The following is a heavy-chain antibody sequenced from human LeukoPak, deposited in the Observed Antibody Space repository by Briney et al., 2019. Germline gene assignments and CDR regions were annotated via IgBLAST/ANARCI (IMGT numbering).Heavy chain of an antibody. CDR3: ARDGRYDILTGYPGVDY. CDR2: IYYSGST. V-gene: IGHV4-39*07. Sequence: SETLSLTCTVSGGSISSSSYYWGWIRQPPGKGLEWIGSIYYSGSTYYNPSLKSRVTISVDTSKNQFSLKLSSVTAADTAVYYCARDGRYDILTGYPGVDYWGQGTLVTVSS. J-gene: IGHJ4*02. CDR1: GGSISSSSYY. D-gene: IGHD3-9*01.